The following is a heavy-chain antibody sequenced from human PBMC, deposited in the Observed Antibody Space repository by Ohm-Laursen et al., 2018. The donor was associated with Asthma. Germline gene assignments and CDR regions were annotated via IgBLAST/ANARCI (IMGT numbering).Heavy chain of an antibody. J-gene: IGHJ4*02. CDR3: ARGSSVTTIDY. CDR2: IWYDGSNK. D-gene: IGHD4-17*01. CDR1: GFTFSSYG. Sequence: SLRLSCAASGFTFSSYGMHWVRQAPGKGLEWVAVIWYDGSNKYYADSVKGRLTISRDNSKNTLNLQMNSLRAEDTAVYYCARGSSVTTIDYWGQGTLVTVSS. V-gene: IGHV3-33*08.